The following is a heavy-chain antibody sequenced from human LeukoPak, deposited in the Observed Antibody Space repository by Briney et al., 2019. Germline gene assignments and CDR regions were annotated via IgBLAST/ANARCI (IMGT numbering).Heavy chain of an antibody. CDR3: ARYDWGSLDY. J-gene: IGHJ4*02. CDR2: IKQDGSDK. CDR1: GFTFSNYW. D-gene: IGHD7-27*01. V-gene: IGHV3-7*03. Sequence: GGSLRLSCAASGFTFSNYWMSWVRQAPGKGLEWVANIKQDGSDKHYVDSVKGRFTISRDNAKNPLYLQMNSLRTEDTALYYCARYDWGSLDYWGQGTLVTVSS.